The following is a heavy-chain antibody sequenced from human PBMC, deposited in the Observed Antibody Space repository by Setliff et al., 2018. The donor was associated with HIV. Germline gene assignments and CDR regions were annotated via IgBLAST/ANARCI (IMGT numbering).Heavy chain of an antibody. J-gene: IGHJ4*02. CDR3: ARKGNWNYPYDY. V-gene: IGHV4-34*01. Sequence: PSETLSLTCAVYGGSFSGYYWSWIRQPPGKGLEWIGEINHSGSTNYNPSLKSRATLSVDTSKHQFSLKLSSVTAADTAVYYCARKGNWNYPYDYWGQGTLVTVSS. D-gene: IGHD1-7*01. CDR1: GGSFSGYY. CDR2: INHSGST.